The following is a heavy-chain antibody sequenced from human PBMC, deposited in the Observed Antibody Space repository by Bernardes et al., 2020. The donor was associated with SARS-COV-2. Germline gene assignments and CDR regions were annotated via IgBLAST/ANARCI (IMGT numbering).Heavy chain of an antibody. CDR1: TFNFTTFA. Sequence: GGSLRLSCVGSTFNFTTFAMHWVRQAPGKGLEWLSGISGSGGSTYYADSVKGRFTISRDNSKRTLFLQMDSLRVEDTALYYCAKEQHFHDSIGSDAFDIWGQETMVTVSS. J-gene: IGHJ3*02. D-gene: IGHD3-22*01. CDR2: ISGSGGST. V-gene: IGHV3-23*01. CDR3: AKEQHFHDSIGSDAFDI.